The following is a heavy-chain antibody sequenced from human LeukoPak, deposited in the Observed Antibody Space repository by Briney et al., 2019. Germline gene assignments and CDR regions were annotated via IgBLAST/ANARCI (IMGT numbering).Heavy chain of an antibody. CDR1: GFTFSSYS. V-gene: IGHV3-21*01. CDR3: ARGTHQLDAFDI. J-gene: IGHJ3*02. D-gene: IGHD2-2*01. CDR2: ISSSSSYI. Sequence: PGGSLRLSCAASGFTFSSYSMNWVRQAPGKGLEWVSSISSSSSYIYYADSVKGRFTISRDNAKNSLYLQMNSLRAEDTAVYYCARGTHQLDAFDIWGQGTMVTVSS.